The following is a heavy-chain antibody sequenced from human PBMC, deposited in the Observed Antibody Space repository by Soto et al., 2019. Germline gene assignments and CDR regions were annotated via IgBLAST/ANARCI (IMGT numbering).Heavy chain of an antibody. CDR1: GFTFDDYA. V-gene: IGHV3-9*01. CDR2: ISWNSGSI. Sequence: GGSLRLSCAASGFTFDDYAMHWVRQAPGKGLEWVSGISWNSGSIGYADSVKGRFTISRDNAKNSLFLQMNSLRAEDTALYYCVKYVSVREYSSFYFDYGGQGTLVTVSS. D-gene: IGHD6-6*01. J-gene: IGHJ4*02. CDR3: VKYVSVREYSSFYFDY.